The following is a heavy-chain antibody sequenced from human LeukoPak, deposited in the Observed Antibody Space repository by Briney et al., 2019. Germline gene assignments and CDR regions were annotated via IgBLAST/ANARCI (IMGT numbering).Heavy chain of an antibody. J-gene: IGHJ4*02. Sequence: GGSLRLSCAASGFTFSSYAMSWVRQAPGKGLEWVSTISGSGGSTYYADSVKGRFTISRDNSKNTLYLQMNSLRAEDTALYYCAKDTQSGYTGSLDYWGQGTLVTVSS. CDR1: GFTFSSYA. D-gene: IGHD1-26*01. V-gene: IGHV3-23*01. CDR3: AKDTQSGYTGSLDY. CDR2: ISGSGGST.